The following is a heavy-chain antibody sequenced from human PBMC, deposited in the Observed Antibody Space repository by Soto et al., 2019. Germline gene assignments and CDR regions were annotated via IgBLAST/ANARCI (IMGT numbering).Heavy chain of an antibody. CDR1: EFMFSNYA. CDR2: ISGSGGIT. D-gene: IGHD6-19*01. Sequence: GGSLRLSCAASEFMFSNYAMNCVRQAPGKGLEWVSAISGSGGITYYADSVKGRFTISRDNSKNTLYLQMNSLRAEDTAVYYCAKAEKSSAVAGYFDSWGQGTLVTVSS. V-gene: IGHV3-23*01. CDR3: AKAEKSSAVAGYFDS. J-gene: IGHJ4*02.